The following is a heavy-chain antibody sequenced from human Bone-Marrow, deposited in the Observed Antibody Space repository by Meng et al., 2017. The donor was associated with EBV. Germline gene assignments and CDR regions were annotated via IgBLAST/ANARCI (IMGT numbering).Heavy chain of an antibody. Sequence: QLQLQESGPGLVKPSXXLSLTXXVSGGSISSSSYYWGWIRQPPGKGLEWIGSIYYSGSTYYNPSLKSRVTISVDTSKNQFSLKLSSVTAADTAVYYCAKLAGTSTNGWFDSWGQGTLVTVAS. J-gene: IGHJ5*01. CDR1: GGSISSSSYY. D-gene: IGHD2-8*01. V-gene: IGHV4-39*07. CDR2: IYYSGST. CDR3: AKLAGTSTNGWFDS.